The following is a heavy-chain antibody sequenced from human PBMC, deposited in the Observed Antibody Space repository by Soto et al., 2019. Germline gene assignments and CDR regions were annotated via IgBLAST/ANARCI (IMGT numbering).Heavy chain of an antibody. J-gene: IGHJ4*02. D-gene: IGHD4-17*01. CDR1: GGTFSSYT. CDR3: ASKTTVTRPFDY. Sequence: QVQLVQSGAEVKKPGSSVKVSCKASGGTFSSYTIRWVRQASGQGLEWMGRIIPILGIANYAQKFQGRVTITADKSTSTAYMELSSLRSEDTAVYYCASKTTVTRPFDYWGQGTLVTVSS. CDR2: IIPILGIA. V-gene: IGHV1-69*02.